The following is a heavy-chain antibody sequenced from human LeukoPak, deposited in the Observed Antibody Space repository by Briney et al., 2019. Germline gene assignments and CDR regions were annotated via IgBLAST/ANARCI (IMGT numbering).Heavy chain of an antibody. CDR2: ISSHSIYI. Sequence: GGSLRLSCAASGFTFRTYSMNWVRQAPGKGLEWVSTISSHSIYIYYADSLKGRFTISRDNAKNTLYLQMNSLRAEDTAVYYCAKDGSSRDWYYFDYWGQGTLVTVSS. CDR1: GFTFRTYS. V-gene: IGHV3-21*04. CDR3: AKDGSSRDWYYFDY. D-gene: IGHD3-9*01. J-gene: IGHJ4*02.